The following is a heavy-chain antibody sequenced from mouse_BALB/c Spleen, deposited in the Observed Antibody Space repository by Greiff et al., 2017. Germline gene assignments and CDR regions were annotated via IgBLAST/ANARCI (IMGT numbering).Heavy chain of an antibody. CDR2: ISSGSSTI. CDR3: ARRGGSRRWYFDV. J-gene: IGHJ1*01. CDR1: GFTFSSFG. D-gene: IGHD1-1*01. V-gene: IGHV5-17*02. Sequence: LMESGGGLVQPGGSRKLSCAASGFTFSSFGMHWVRQAPEKGLEWVAYISSGSSTIYYADTVKGRFTISRDNPKNTLFLQMTSLRSEDTAMYYCARRGGSRRWYFDVWGAGTTVTVSS.